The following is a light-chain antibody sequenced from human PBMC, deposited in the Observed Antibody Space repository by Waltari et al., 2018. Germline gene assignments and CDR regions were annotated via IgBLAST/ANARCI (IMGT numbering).Light chain of an antibody. V-gene: IGLV2-14*03. CDR2: DVI. CDR3: SSYTSSSPWV. CDR1: TSDFCGYNY. Sequence: QSALTQPASGSGSPGQSITISCSATTSDFCGYNYVPWYQHHPGKAPQLMIYDVIKRPSGVSNRFSGSKSGNTASLTISGLQADDEADYYCSSYTSSSPWVFGGGTKLTVL. J-gene: IGLJ3*02.